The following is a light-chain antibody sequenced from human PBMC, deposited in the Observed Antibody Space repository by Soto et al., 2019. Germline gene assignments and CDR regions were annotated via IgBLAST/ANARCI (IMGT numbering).Light chain of an antibody. Sequence: QSVLTQPPSVSGAPGQRVTISCTGSSSNIGAGHVVHWYQQFPGRAPNLLIFGSSNRPSGVPDRFSGSKSGTSASLAITGFQAEDEADYSCPSYDNGLSASVFGGGTKLTV. J-gene: IGLJ2*01. CDR1: SSNIGAGHV. CDR3: PSYDNGLSASV. V-gene: IGLV1-40*01. CDR2: GSS.